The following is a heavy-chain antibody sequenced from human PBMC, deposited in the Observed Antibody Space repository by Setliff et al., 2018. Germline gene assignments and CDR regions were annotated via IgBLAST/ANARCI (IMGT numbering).Heavy chain of an antibody. CDR3: AKELIEVMMTGLEF. V-gene: IGHV3-30*02. CDR1: GFTFSNHG. D-gene: IGHD3-22*01. CDR2: IRHDGNNK. Sequence: GGSLRLSCAASGFTFSNHGMHWVRQAPGKGLEWVAFIRHDGNNKYYKDSVRGRFTISKDNSKNTVYLQMNNLRPEDTAVYYCAKELIEVMMTGLEFWGQGTMVTVSS. J-gene: IGHJ4*02.